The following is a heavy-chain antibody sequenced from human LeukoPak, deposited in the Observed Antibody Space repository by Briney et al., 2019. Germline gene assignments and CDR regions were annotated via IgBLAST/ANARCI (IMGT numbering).Heavy chain of an antibody. D-gene: IGHD1-26*01. CDR3: ARESGSYTGTDY. J-gene: IGHJ4*02. V-gene: IGHV1-8*01. Sequence: ASVKVSCKASGYTFTSYDINWVRQATGQGLEWMGWMNPNSGNTGYAQKFQGRVTMTRNTSISTAYMELSSLRAEDTAVYYCARESGSYTGTDYWGQGTLVTVSS. CDR2: MNPNSGNT. CDR1: GYTFTSYD.